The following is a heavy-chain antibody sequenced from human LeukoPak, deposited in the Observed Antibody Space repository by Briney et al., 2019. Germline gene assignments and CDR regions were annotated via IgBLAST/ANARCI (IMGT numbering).Heavy chain of an antibody. CDR3: AREVAYCAGDCSPA. D-gene: IGHD2-21*02. J-gene: IGHJ5*02. V-gene: IGHV3-21*06. Sequence: GGSLRLSCAASGFTLSSYTMNWVRQAPGKGLEWGSSISVSSTFMYYADSVKGRFTISRDNAKNAMYLQMNSLRAEDTAVYFCAREVAYCAGDCSPAWGQGTLVTVSS. CDR2: ISVSSTFM. CDR1: GFTLSSYT.